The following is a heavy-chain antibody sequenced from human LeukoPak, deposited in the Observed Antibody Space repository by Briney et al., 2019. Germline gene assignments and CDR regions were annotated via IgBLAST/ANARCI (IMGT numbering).Heavy chain of an antibody. CDR3: ARDVSSTSNWEFDY. V-gene: IGHV1-2*06. CDR1: GYTFADYF. D-gene: IGHD1-26*01. CDR2: INANSGGT. J-gene: IGHJ4*02. Sequence: ASVKVSCKTSGYTFADYFIHWVRQAPGQGLEWMGRINANSGGTYYEQKFQGRVTMTRDTSISTAYVEVNWLISDVTAIYYCARDVSSTSNWEFDYWGQGTLVTVSS.